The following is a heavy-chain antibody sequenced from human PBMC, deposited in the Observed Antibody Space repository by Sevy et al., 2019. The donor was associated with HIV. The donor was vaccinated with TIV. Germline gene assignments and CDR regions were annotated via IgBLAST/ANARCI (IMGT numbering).Heavy chain of an antibody. CDR1: GFTPSTYG. D-gene: IGHD2-8*01. CDR3: ARDPRMYGDYLLAYFDS. Sequence: GGSLRLSCAASGFTPSTYGMHWVRQAPGKGLEWVAVIGYDGSNKYYADSVKGRFTISRDNSKNTLFLQMDSLRAEDTAVYYCARDPRMYGDYLLAYFDSWGQGTLVPVSS. CDR2: IGYDGSNK. J-gene: IGHJ4*02. V-gene: IGHV3-33*01.